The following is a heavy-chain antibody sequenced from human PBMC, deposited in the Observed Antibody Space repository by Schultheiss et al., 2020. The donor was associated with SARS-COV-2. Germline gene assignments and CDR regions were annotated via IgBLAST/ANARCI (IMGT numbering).Heavy chain of an antibody. V-gene: IGHV4-59*12. CDR2: IYYSGST. J-gene: IGHJ3*02. CDR1: GFTFSSYA. D-gene: IGHD4-11*01. CDR3: ARAVTTMDDAFDI. Sequence: GSLRLSCAASGFTFSSYAMSWVRQAPGKGLEWIGYIYYSGSTNYNPSLKSRVTISVDTSKNQFSLKLSSVTAADTAVYYCARAVTTMDDAFDIWGQGTMVTVSS.